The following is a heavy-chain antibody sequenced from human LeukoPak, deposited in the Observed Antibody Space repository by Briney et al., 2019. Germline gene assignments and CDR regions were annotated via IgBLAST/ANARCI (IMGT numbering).Heavy chain of an antibody. CDR2: IYYSENT. CDR3: AGGNFYDSSGHPYHFHY. Sequence: PSETLSLTCTVSGVSISSYYWSWIRQPPGKGLEWIGYIYYSENTNYNSCLKSRVTISEDTSKNQFSLNLTSVTAADTAVYYCAGGNFYDSSGHPYHFHYWGQGTLVTVPS. CDR1: GVSISSYY. V-gene: IGHV4-59*01. D-gene: IGHD3-22*01. J-gene: IGHJ4*02.